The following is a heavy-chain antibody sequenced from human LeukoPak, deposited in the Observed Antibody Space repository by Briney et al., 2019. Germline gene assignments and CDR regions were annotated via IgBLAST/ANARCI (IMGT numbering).Heavy chain of an antibody. CDR3: ARDYGDFPAYYFDY. CDR2: IYHSGST. Sequence: SETLSLTCAVSGGSISSSNWWSWVRQPPGKGLEWIGEIYHSGSTNYNPSLKSRVTMSMDTSMNQFSLKLRSVTAADTAVYYCARDYGDFPAYYFDYWGQGTLVTVSS. J-gene: IGHJ4*02. CDR1: GGSISSSNW. D-gene: IGHD4-17*01. V-gene: IGHV4-4*02.